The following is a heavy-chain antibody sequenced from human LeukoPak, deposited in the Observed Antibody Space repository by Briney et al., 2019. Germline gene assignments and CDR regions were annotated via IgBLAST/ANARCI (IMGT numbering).Heavy chain of an antibody. CDR2: ISGSGGST. Sequence: GGSLRLSCAASGFTFSSYAMSWVRQAPGKGLEWVSAISGSGGSTYYADSVKGRFAISRDNSKNTLYLQMNSLRAEDTAVYYCAKDQGGSSSWYSKFDYWGQGTLVTVSS. D-gene: IGHD6-13*01. V-gene: IGHV3-23*01. CDR3: AKDQGGSSSWYSKFDY. CDR1: GFTFSSYA. J-gene: IGHJ4*02.